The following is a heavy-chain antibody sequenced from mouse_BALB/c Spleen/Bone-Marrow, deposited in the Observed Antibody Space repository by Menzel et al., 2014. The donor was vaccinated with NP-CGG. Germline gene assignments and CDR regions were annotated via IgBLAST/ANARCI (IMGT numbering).Heavy chain of an antibody. V-gene: IGHV2-6-1*01. Sequence: VHLQQSGPGLVAPSQSLSITCTISGFSLTTYGVHWVRQPPGKGLEWLVVIWSDGSTTYNSALKSRLSISKDNSKSQVFLKLNSLQTDDTAMYHCARHDNDGYYLAYWGQGTLVTVSA. D-gene: IGHD2-3*01. J-gene: IGHJ3*01. CDR2: IWSDGST. CDR3: ARHDNDGYYLAY. CDR1: GFSLTTYG.